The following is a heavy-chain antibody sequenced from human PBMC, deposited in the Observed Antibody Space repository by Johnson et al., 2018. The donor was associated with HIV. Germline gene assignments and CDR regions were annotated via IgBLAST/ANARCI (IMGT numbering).Heavy chain of an antibody. Sequence: QVQLVESGGGVVQPGGSLRLSCAASGFSFSSYGIHWVRQAPGRGLEWVAFTQYDGSNKYYADSVKGRFTISRDNSKKTVYLQMNSLRGEDTAVYYCTRGSFTDDAFDVWGLGTMVTVSS. CDR1: GFSFSSYG. J-gene: IGHJ3*01. D-gene: IGHD1-26*01. CDR2: TQYDGSNK. CDR3: TRGSFTDDAFDV. V-gene: IGHV3-30*02.